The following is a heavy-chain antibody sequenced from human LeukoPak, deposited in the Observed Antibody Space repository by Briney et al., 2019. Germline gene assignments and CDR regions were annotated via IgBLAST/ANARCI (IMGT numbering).Heavy chain of an antibody. V-gene: IGHV3-23*01. CDR3: VRDMEPLRYFDT. CDR1: GFTFSRYA. Sequence: GGSLRLSCTGSGFTFSRYAVSWVRQALGKGLEWVSAISKNTVDTYYADSVKGRLTITRDSSKNTVYLQMNSLGAEDTAVYYCVRDMEPLRYFDTWGQGTLVTVSS. J-gene: IGHJ4*02. D-gene: IGHD3-9*01. CDR2: ISKNTVDT.